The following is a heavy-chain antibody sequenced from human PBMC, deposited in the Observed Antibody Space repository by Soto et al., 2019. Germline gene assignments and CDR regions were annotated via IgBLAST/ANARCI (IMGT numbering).Heavy chain of an antibody. CDR2: ISRGGSS. CDR3: ARGYWFDP. J-gene: IGHJ5*02. CDR1: GGSIFSDD. Sequence: SETLSLTCTVSGGSIFSDDWTWIRQPPGRGLEWIGYISRGGSSSYAPSLKGRVTFSTDTSKNQVSLKLTYVTVADTAVYYCARGYWFDPWGPGTLVTVSS. V-gene: IGHV4-59*01.